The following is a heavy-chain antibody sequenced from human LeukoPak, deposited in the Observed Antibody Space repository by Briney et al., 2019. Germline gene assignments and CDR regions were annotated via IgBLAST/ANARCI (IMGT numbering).Heavy chain of an antibody. J-gene: IGHJ4*02. CDR2: ITASSTAI. CDR3: ARTYYDILTGYNPYFDY. D-gene: IGHD3-9*01. Sequence: GGSLRLSCAASGFTFDTYTMNWVRQAPGKGLEWVSSITASSTAIYSADSVKGRFTISRDNAKNFLYLQMNSLRAEDTAVYYCARTYYDILTGYNPYFDYWGQGILVTVSS. V-gene: IGHV3-21*01. CDR1: GFTFDTYT.